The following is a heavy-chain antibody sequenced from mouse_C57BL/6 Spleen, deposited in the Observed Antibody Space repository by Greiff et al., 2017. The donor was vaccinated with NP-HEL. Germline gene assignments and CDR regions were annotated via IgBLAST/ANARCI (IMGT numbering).Heavy chain of an antibody. J-gene: IGHJ3*01. D-gene: IGHD2-4*01. V-gene: IGHV1-64*01. CDR1: GYTFTSYW. CDR3: ARSGDYDRFAY. CDR2: IHPNSGST. Sequence: QVQLQQSGAELVKPGASVKLSCKASGYTFTSYWMHWVKQRPGQGLEWIGMIHPNSGSTNYNEKFKSKATLTVDKSSSTAYMQRSSLTSEDSAVYYCARSGDYDRFAYWGQGTLVTVSA.